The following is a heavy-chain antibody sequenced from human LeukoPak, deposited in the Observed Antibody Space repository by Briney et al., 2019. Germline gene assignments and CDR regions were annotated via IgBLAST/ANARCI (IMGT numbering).Heavy chain of an antibody. Sequence: PSETLSLTCTVSGGYISSYYWSWIRQPPGKGLEWIGYIYYSGSTNYNPSLKSRVTISVDTSKSQFSLKLSSVTAADTAVYYCAREGIAAAGVTLDYYYGMDVWGKGTTVTVSS. CDR3: AREGIAAAGVTLDYYYGMDV. CDR1: GGYISSYY. J-gene: IGHJ6*04. D-gene: IGHD6-13*01. CDR2: IYYSGST. V-gene: IGHV4-59*01.